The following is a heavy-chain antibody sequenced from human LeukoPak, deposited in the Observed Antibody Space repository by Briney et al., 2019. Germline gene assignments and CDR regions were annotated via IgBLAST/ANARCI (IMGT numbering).Heavy chain of an antibody. CDR3: ALPNVWFPTTDFDY. CDR2: INTNTGNP. V-gene: IGHV7-4-1*02. CDR1: GYTFTGYY. D-gene: IGHD3-10*01. Sequence: GASVKVSCKASGYTFTGYYMHWVRQAPGQGLEWMGWINTNTGNPTYAQGFAGRFVFSLDTSVSTAYLQISSLKAEDTAVYYCALPNVWFPTTDFDYWGQGTLVTVSS. J-gene: IGHJ4*02.